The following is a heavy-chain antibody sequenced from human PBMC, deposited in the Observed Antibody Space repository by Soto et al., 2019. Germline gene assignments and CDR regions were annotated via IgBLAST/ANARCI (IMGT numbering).Heavy chain of an antibody. V-gene: IGHV3-74*01. CDR1: GFTFSSYW. CDR3: ARGGFGGAVAGTNGDY. CDR2: IPSDGSST. Sequence: EVQLVESGGGLVQPGGSLRLSCAASGFTFSSYWMHWVRQAPGKGLVWVSRIPSDGSSTSYADSVKGRYTISRDNAKNTLYLQMNSLRAEDTAVYYCARGGFGGAVAGTNGDYWGQGTLVTVSS. J-gene: IGHJ4*02. D-gene: IGHD6-19*01.